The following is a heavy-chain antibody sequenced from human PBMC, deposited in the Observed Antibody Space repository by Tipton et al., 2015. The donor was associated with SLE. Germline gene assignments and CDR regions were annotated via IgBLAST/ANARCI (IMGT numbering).Heavy chain of an antibody. D-gene: IGHD2-15*01. J-gene: IGHJ4*02. CDR2: ISYSGST. V-gene: IGHV4-59*12. CDR1: GDSISTYY. CDR3: ARGPRYCSGGSCDHFDY. Sequence: TLSLTCTVSGDSISTYYWSWIRQPPGKGLEWIGYISYSGSTYYNPSLKSRVTISVDTSKNQFSLKLSSVTAADTAVYYCARGPRYCSGGSCDHFDYWGQGTLVTVSS.